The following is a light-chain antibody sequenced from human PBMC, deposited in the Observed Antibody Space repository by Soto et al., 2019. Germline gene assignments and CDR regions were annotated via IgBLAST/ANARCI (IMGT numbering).Light chain of an antibody. V-gene: IGLV2-14*01. Sequence: QSVLTQPASVSGSPGQSITISCTGTSSDIGKYNYVSWYQQHPGRAPKVMIYEVSNRPSEISNRFSGSKSGNTASLTISGLQAEDEADYYCSSLTTTTTVLFGGGTKLTVL. CDR2: EVS. CDR3: SSLTTTTTVL. J-gene: IGLJ2*01. CDR1: SSDIGKYNY.